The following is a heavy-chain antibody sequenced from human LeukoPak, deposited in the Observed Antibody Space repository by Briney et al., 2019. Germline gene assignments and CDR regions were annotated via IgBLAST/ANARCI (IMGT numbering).Heavy chain of an antibody. J-gene: IGHJ6*03. CDR3: ASQNPGSYYYYYMDV. Sequence: SETLSLTCTVSGYSISSGYYWGWIRQPPGKGLEWIGSIYHSGSTYYNPSLKSRVTISVDTSKNQFSLKLSSVTAADTAVYYCASQNPGSYYYYYMDVWGKGTTVTVSS. CDR1: GYSISSGYY. CDR2: IYHSGST. V-gene: IGHV4-38-2*02.